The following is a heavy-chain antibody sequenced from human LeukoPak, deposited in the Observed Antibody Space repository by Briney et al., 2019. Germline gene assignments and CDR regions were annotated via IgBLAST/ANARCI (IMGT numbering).Heavy chain of an antibody. CDR3: ARGSQTTVTTSLFDY. D-gene: IGHD4-17*01. CDR2: INPNSGGT. V-gene: IGHV1-2*04. CDR1: GYTFTSYD. Sequence: ASVKVSCKASGYTFTSYDINWVRQAPGQGLEWMGWINPNSGGTNYAQKFQGWVTMTRDTSISTAYMELSRLRSDDTAVYYCARGSQTTVTTSLFDYWGQGTLVTVSS. J-gene: IGHJ4*02.